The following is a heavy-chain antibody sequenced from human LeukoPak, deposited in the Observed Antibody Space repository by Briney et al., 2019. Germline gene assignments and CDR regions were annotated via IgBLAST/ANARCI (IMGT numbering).Heavy chain of an antibody. V-gene: IGHV1-69*05. CDR2: IIPIFPTG. Sequence: GASVKVSCKASGGTFARYAINWVRQAPGQGLEWMGRIIPIFPTGNYAQKLQGRVTITTDEPTSTVYMELSSLRSEDTAVYYCARSWGSCYQILGDYWGQGTLVTVSS. CDR1: GGTFARYA. CDR3: ARSWGSCYQILGDY. D-gene: IGHD3-16*01. J-gene: IGHJ4*02.